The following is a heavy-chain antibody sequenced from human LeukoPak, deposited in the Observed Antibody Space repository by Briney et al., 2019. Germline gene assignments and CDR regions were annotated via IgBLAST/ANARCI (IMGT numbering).Heavy chain of an antibody. V-gene: IGHV1-2*02. CDR3: ARDGGYDYVFDY. J-gene: IGHJ4*02. Sequence: ASVKVSYKASGYTFTGYYMHWVRQAPGQGLEWMGWINPNSGGTNYAQKFQGRVTMTRDTSISTAYMELSRLRSDDTAVYYCARDGGYDYVFDYWGQGTLVTVSS. CDR2: INPNSGGT. D-gene: IGHD5-12*01. CDR1: GYTFTGYY.